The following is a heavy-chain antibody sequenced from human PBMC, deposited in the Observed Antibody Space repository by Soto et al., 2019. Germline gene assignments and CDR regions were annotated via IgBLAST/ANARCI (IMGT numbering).Heavy chain of an antibody. D-gene: IGHD3-10*01. CDR1: GGTFSSYA. CDR2: IIPMYGPA. CDR3: AKVISMILGAIDNSFDR. Sequence: QVPLVQSGAEVKKPGSSVTVFCKASGGTFSSYAIHWVRQAPGQGLEWMGGIIPMYGPAQYAQRSQSRVTSTADEAPPTVYKQLTRLTSPDTAVYYCAKVISMILGAIDNSFDRWGHGTLLSVSS. J-gene: IGHJ5*02. V-gene: IGHV1-69*01.